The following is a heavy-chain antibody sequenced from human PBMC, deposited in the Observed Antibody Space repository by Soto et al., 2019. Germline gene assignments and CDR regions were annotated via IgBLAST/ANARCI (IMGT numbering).Heavy chain of an antibody. CDR3: DREVEEGSSWNN. CDR2: IYYSGST. CDR1: GGSISSGDYY. Sequence: QVQLQESGPGLVKPSQTLSLTCTVSGGSISSGDYYWSWIRQPPGKGLEWIGYIYYSGSTYYNPSLEGRVTISVHTSKNQFYLKLSSVTAADTAVYSCDREVEEGSSWNNWGQGTLVTVSS. J-gene: IGHJ4*02. D-gene: IGHD6-13*01. V-gene: IGHV4-30-4*01.